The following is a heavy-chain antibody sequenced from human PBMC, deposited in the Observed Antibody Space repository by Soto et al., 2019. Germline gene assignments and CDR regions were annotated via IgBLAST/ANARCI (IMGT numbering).Heavy chain of an antibody. Sequence: GGSLRLSCTASGFTFGDYAMSWVRQAPGKGLEWVGFIRSKAYGGTTEYAASVKGRFTISRDDSKSIAYLQMNSLKTEDTAVYYCTSAAADYWGQGTLVTVSS. CDR3: TSAAADY. CDR2: IRSKAYGGTT. J-gene: IGHJ4*02. V-gene: IGHV3-49*04. CDR1: GFTFGDYA. D-gene: IGHD2-2*01.